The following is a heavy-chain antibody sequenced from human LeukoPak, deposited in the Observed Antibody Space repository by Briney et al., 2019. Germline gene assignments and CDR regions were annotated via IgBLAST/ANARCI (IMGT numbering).Heavy chain of an antibody. CDR1: GYTFTCYY. D-gene: IGHD1-1*01. V-gene: IGHV1-46*01. CDR3: ARDTTDAY. Sequence: ASVKVSCKAAGYTFTCYYIDWVRQAPGQGLEWMGVINPSGGSTRYAQKFQGRVTMTGDPSTRTVYMELSSLTSDDTAVYYCARDTTDAYWGQGAPVTVSS. CDR2: INPSGGST. J-gene: IGHJ4*02.